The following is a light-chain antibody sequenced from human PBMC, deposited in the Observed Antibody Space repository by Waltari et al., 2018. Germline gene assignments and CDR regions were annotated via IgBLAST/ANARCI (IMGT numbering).Light chain of an antibody. CDR2: AAS. CDR1: QAISSY. CDR3: QQYADLPWT. Sequence: DIQMTQSPSSLSASVGDRVTITCQASQAISSYLNWDQQKPGKAPKLLMSAASNLEAGVPSRFSGSRSGTDFTFTITSLQSEDIATYYCQQYADLPWTFGQGTKVEIK. J-gene: IGKJ1*01. V-gene: IGKV1-33*01.